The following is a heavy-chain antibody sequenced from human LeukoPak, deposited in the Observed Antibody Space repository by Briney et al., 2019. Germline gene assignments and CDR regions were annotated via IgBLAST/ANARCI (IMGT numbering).Heavy chain of an antibody. D-gene: IGHD5-18*01. Sequence: ASVSVSCKTSGGTFSTSAITWVRQAPGQGLEWMGRIIPVLNITTYAQRFQGRVTITADTSTSTVYMELSSLRSEETAVYYCARDQGLTAPPPYGLDVWGQGTTVIVSS. CDR2: IIPVLNIT. CDR1: GGTFSTSA. CDR3: ARDQGLTAPPPYGLDV. J-gene: IGHJ6*02. V-gene: IGHV1-69*04.